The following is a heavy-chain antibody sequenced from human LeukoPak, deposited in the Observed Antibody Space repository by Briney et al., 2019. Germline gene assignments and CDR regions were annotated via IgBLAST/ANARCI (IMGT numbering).Heavy chain of an antibody. D-gene: IGHD1-26*01. CDR1: GDALSNNNYY. CDR2: FTYGEST. V-gene: IGHV4-39*01. J-gene: IGHJ4*02. CDR3: ARRCSNPVGAIDY. Sequence: SETLSLTCTVSGDALSNNNYYWGWIRQPPGKGLEWSGSFTYGESTYYNPSLKSRVNISVDTYKNQFSLKVTSVTAADTAVYYCARRCSNPVGAIDYWGQGTLVIVSS.